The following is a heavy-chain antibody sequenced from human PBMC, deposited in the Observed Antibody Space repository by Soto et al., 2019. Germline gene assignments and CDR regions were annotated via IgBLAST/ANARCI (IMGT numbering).Heavy chain of an antibody. CDR1: GYRFSNYG. Sequence: ASVKLSCKASGYRFSNYGISWVRQAPGQGLEWMGWINPKSGGTNYSQKFQGWVTMTRDTSISTAYMELSRLKSDDTAVYYCARLALGYCSGGTCYSGAFDIWGQGTMVTVSS. D-gene: IGHD2-15*01. J-gene: IGHJ3*02. CDR2: INPKSGGT. V-gene: IGHV1-2*04. CDR3: ARLALGYCSGGTCYSGAFDI.